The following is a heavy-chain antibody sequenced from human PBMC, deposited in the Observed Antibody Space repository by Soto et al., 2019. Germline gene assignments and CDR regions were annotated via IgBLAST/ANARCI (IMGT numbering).Heavy chain of an antibody. J-gene: IGHJ4*02. CDR1: GNSISGTSSF. D-gene: IGHD4-4*01. Sequence: QLQLRESGPGLVKPSETLSLTCTVSGNSISGTSSFWAWMRQPPGKNREWIGSVYYTGSTYSNASLKIRVSIAIDTSKNQFSLSLNSVTAADTAVYYCTRRVRSTGLFDYWGQGALVTVSS. CDR2: VYYTGST. V-gene: IGHV4-39*01. CDR3: TRRVRSTGLFDY.